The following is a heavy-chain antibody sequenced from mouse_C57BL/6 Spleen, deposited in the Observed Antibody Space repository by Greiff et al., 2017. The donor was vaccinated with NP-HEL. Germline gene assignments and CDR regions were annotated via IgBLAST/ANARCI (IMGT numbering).Heavy chain of an antibody. CDR3: DRNGHGSSYDYYAMDY. J-gene: IGHJ4*01. CDR2: IWSGGST. CDR1: GFSLTSYG. D-gene: IGHD1-1*01. V-gene: IGHV2-2*01. Sequence: QVQLQQSGPGLVQPSQSLSITCTVSGFSLTSYGVHWVRQSPGKGLEWLGVIWSGGSTDYNAAFISRLSISKDNSKSQVFFKMNSLQADDTAIYYCDRNGHGSSYDYYAMDYWGQGTAVTVSS.